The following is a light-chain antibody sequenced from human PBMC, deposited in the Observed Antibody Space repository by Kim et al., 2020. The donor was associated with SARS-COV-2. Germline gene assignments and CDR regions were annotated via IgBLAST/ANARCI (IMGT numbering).Light chain of an antibody. CDR1: HMINNY. V-gene: IGKV1-39*01. Sequence: DIQMTQSPSTLSASVGDSVTITCRASHMINNYLKWFQQRPGEAPKLLIDDAATLQRGVPSRFRGGGYGTEFTLTIGSLEIEDFATYYCQHNYDTPPWTFGQGTKVEIK. CDR3: QHNYDTPPWT. CDR2: DAA. J-gene: IGKJ1*01.